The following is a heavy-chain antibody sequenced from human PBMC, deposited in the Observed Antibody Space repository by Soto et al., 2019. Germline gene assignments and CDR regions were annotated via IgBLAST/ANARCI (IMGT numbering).Heavy chain of an antibody. CDR2: IYYSGST. D-gene: IGHD2-15*01. J-gene: IGHJ4*02. CDR3: ARHFPTRYCSGGSCRNDY. Sequence: PSETLSLTCTVSGGSISSSSYYWGWIRQPPGKGLEWIGSIYYSGSTYYNPSLKSRVTISVDTSKNQFSLKLSSVTAADTAVYYCARHFPTRYCSGGSCRNDYWGQGTLVTVSS. V-gene: IGHV4-39*01. CDR1: GGSISSSSYY.